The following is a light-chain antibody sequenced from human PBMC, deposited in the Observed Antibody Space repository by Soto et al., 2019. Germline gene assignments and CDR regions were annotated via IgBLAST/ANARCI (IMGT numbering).Light chain of an antibody. Sequence: QSVLTQPPSASGTPGQRVTISCSGSSSNIGSNYIYWYQQIPGTAPTIVIYTNNQRPPGVPDRFSGSKSGTSASLAISGLRSEDEAVYYCAAWDDRLSGPVFGGGTQVTVL. CDR2: TNN. CDR1: SSNIGSNY. CDR3: AAWDDRLSGPV. V-gene: IGLV1-47*02. J-gene: IGLJ2*01.